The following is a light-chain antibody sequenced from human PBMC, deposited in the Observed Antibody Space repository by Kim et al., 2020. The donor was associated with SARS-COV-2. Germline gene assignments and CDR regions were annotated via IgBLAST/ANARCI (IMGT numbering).Light chain of an antibody. J-gene: IGKJ4*01. CDR2: AAS. Sequence: ASVGDTVTITCRASQVISNYLVWFQQKPGKVPKRLIYAASTLQSGVPSRFSGSGSGTEFTLTISALQPEDFATYYCLQHNTYPLTFGGGTKVDIK. CDR1: QVISNY. V-gene: IGKV1-17*03. CDR3: LQHNTYPLT.